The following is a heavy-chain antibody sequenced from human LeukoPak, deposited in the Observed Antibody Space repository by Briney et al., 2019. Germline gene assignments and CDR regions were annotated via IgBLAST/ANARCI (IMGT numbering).Heavy chain of an antibody. J-gene: IGHJ4*02. CDR1: GGSISSSSYY. V-gene: IGHV4-39*01. D-gene: IGHD5-12*01. CDR3: ARAYIVATIQYFDY. Sequence: PSETLSLTCTVSGGSISSSSYYWGWIRQPPGKGLEWIGSIYYSGSIYYNPSLKSRVTISVDTSKNQFSLKLSSVTAADTAVYYCARAYIVATIQYFDYWGQGTLVAVSS. CDR2: IYYSGSI.